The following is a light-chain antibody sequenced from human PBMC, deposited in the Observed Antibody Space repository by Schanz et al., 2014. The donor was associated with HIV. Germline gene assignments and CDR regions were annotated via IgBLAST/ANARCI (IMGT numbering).Light chain of an antibody. V-gene: IGKV1-9*01. J-gene: IGKJ1*01. CDR2: AAS. CDR3: QQLKSYPRT. CDR1: QGISSY. Sequence: DIQLTQSPSFLSASVGDRVTITCRASQGISSYLAWFQQTPGKAPKVLINAASTLQSGVPSRFSGSGSGTDFTLTISSLQPEDFATYYCQQLKSYPRTFGQGTKVEIK.